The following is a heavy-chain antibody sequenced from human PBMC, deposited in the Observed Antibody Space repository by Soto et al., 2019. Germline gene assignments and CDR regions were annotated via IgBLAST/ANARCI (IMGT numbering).Heavy chain of an antibody. J-gene: IGHJ4*02. D-gene: IGHD6-13*01. V-gene: IGHV1-18*01. CDR2: ISAYNGNT. CDR3: AREASSSSWVGPLDY. CDR1: GYTFTSYG. Sequence: ASVKVSCKASGYTFTSYGISWVRQAPGQGLEWTGWISAYNGNTNYAQKLQGRVTMTTDTSTSTAYMELRSLRSDDTAVYYCAREASSSSWVGPLDYWGQGTLVTSPQ.